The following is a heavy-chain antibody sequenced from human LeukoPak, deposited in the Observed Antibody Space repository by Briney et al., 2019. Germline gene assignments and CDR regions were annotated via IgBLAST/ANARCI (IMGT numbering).Heavy chain of an antibody. J-gene: IGHJ4*02. CDR2: MNPNSGNT. Sequence: ASVSVSFKASGYTFTSYDINWVRQATGQGLEWMGWMNPNSGNTGYAQKFQGRVTMTRNTSISTAYMELSSLRSEDTAVYYCARGFVPEWSLRLRLGELSGRYFDYWGQGTLVTVSS. D-gene: IGHD3-16*02. CDR3: ARGFVPEWSLRLRLGELSGRYFDY. V-gene: IGHV1-8*01. CDR1: GYTFTSYD.